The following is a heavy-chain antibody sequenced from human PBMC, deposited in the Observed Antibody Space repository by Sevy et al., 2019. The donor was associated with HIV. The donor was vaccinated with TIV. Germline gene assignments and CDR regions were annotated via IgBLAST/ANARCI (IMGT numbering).Heavy chain of an antibody. CDR1: GGSISSYY. D-gene: IGHD3-3*01. J-gene: IGHJ4*02. CDR2: IYYSGST. V-gene: IGHV4-59*13. Sequence: SETLSLTCTVSGGSISSYYWSWIRQPPGKGLEWIGYIYYSGSTNYNPSLKSRVTISVDTSKNQFSLKLSSVTAADTAVYYCAGARFTIFGVALYWGQGTLVTVSS. CDR3: AGARFTIFGVALY.